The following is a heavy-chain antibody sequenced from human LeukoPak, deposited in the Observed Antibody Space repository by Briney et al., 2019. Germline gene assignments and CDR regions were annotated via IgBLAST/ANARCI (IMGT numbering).Heavy chain of an antibody. D-gene: IGHD4-17*01. CDR2: ISGSGGST. J-gene: IGHJ4*02. V-gene: IGHV3-23*01. CDR1: GFTFSSYA. CDR3: ARGGIYGDYVDY. Sequence: GGSLRLSCAASGFTFSSYAMSWVRQAPGKGLEWVSAISGSGGSTYYADSVKGRFTISRDNSKNTLYLQMNSLRAEDTAVYYCARGGIYGDYVDYWGQGTLVTVSS.